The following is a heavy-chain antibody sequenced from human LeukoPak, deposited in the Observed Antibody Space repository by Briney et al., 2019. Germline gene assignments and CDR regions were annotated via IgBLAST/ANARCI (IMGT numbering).Heavy chain of an antibody. CDR2: IYYSGSP. D-gene: IGHD2-2*01. CDR3: ARRGVVPAAPFDY. CDR1: GGSISSYY. J-gene: IGHJ4*02. Sequence: SETLSLTCTVSGGSISSYYWSWIRQPPGKGLEWIGYIYYSGSPNYNPSLKSRVTISVDPSKNQFSLKLSSVTAADKAVYYCARRGVVPAAPFDYWGQGTLVNVSS. V-gene: IGHV4-59*08.